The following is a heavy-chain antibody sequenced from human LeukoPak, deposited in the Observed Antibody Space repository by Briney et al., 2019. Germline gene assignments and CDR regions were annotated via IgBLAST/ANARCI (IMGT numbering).Heavy chain of an antibody. CDR2: IYYSGST. Sequence: PSETLSLTCTVSGGSISSYYWSWIRQPPGKGLEWIGYIYYSGSTNYNPSLKSRVTISVDTSKNHFSLKLSSVTAAAPAVYYCARQRKGDWFDPWGQGTLVTVSS. CDR1: GGSISSYY. V-gene: IGHV4-59*08. D-gene: IGHD3-16*01. J-gene: IGHJ5*02. CDR3: ARQRKGDWFDP.